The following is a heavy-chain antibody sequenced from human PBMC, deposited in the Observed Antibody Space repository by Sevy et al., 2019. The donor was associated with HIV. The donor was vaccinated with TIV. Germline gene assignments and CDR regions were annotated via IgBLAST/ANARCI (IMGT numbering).Heavy chain of an antibody. CDR3: AKDDLDGDYVYYYYGMDV. D-gene: IGHD4-17*01. CDR1: GFTFSSYA. J-gene: IGHJ6*02. CDR2: ISGSGGST. Sequence: GGSLRLSCAASGFTFSSYAMSWVRQAPGKGLEWVSAISGSGGSTYYADSVEGRFTISRDNSKNTLYLQMNSLRAEDTAVYYCAKDDLDGDYVYYYYGMDVWGQGTTVTVSS. V-gene: IGHV3-23*01.